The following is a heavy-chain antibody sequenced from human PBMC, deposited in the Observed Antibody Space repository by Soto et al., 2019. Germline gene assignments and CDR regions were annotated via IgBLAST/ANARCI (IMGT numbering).Heavy chain of an antibody. J-gene: IGHJ4*02. Sequence: QVRLQESGPGLVKPSQTLSLTCTVSGGSISSGNYYWSWIRQPPGKGLEWIGFISYSGSTYYSLSLKSRVTISVDTSKNQFSLNLSFVTAADTAVYYCATMGTPATGLYYFDYWGQGTLVTVSS. CDR3: ATMGTPATGLYYFDY. CDR1: GGSISSGNYY. D-gene: IGHD5-18*01. V-gene: IGHV4-30-4*01. CDR2: ISYSGST.